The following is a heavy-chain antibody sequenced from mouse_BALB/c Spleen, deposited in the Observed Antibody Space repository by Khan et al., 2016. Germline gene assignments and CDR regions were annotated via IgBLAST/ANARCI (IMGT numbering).Heavy chain of an antibody. V-gene: IGHV3-2*02. D-gene: IGHD1-1*01. CDR1: GYSITSGYG. J-gene: IGHJ2*01. Sequence: EVQLQESGPGLVKPSQSLSLTCTVTGYSITSGYGWNWIRQFPGNKLEWVGYISYSGNTNYNPSLKRRIPITRDTSKNQFFLQLNSVTTEYTATYYCARTGRIKYWGQGTTLTVSS. CDR2: ISYSGNT. CDR3: ARTGRIKY.